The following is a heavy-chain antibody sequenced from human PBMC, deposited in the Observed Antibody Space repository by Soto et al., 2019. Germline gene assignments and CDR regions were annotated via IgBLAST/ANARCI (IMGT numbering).Heavy chain of an antibody. J-gene: IGHJ4*02. CDR1: GIPSSRYG. D-gene: IGHD3-22*01. V-gene: IGHV3-30*18. Sequence: PGGSLRLSCAASGIPSSRYGMHWVRQAPGKGLEWLAVISYDGVNKYYADSVKGRFTISRDNSKNTQYLQMSSLRADDKAVYYFLKGEYYYNSSGFYPFDYWGQGTLVPVSS. CDR2: ISYDGVNK. CDR3: LKGEYYYNSSGFYPFDY.